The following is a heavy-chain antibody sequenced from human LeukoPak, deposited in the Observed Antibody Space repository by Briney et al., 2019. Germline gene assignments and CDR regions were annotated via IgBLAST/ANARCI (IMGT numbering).Heavy chain of an antibody. CDR2: INHSGST. J-gene: IGHJ4*02. CDR3: ARGGFYCGGDCYVDY. CDR1: GGSFIPYY. D-gene: IGHD2-21*02. Sequence: SETLSLTCAVYGGSFIPYYWSWIRQPPGKGLEWIGEINHSGSTNYNSSLKSRVTISVDTSKNQFSLKLSSVTAADTAVYYCARGGFYCGGDCYVDYWGQGTLVTVSS. V-gene: IGHV4-34*01.